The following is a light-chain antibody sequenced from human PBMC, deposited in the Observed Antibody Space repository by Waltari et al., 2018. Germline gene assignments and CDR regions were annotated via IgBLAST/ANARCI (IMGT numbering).Light chain of an antibody. Sequence: ERVMTQSPATLSVSPGETATLSCRASQSASTNLAWYQQKAGQAPRLLIYDAFIRATGVPARFSGSGAGTEFTLIITGLQSEDFAVYYCQQYNNWLYTFGQGTKLEIK. J-gene: IGKJ2*01. CDR1: QSASTN. CDR3: QQYNNWLYT. V-gene: IGKV3-15*01. CDR2: DAF.